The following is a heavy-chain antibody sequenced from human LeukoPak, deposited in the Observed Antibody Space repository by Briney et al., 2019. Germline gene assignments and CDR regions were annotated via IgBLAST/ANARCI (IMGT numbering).Heavy chain of an antibody. CDR1: GFIVSSNY. D-gene: IGHD3-10*01. Sequence: SGGSLRLSCAASGFIVSSNYMSWVRQAPGKGLEWVSVIYSGGSTYYAASVKGRFTISRHDSKNTLYLQMNSLRAEDTAVYYCAILSGSGSYSYFDYWGQGTLVTVSS. CDR3: AILSGSGSYSYFDY. J-gene: IGHJ4*02. V-gene: IGHV3-53*04. CDR2: IYSGGST.